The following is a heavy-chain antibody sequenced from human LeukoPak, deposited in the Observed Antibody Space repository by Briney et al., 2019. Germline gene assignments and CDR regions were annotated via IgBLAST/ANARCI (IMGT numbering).Heavy chain of an antibody. J-gene: IGHJ4*02. CDR2: ISYDGSNK. V-gene: IGHV3-30*01. D-gene: IGHD6-13*01. Sequence: PGGSLRLSCAASGFTFSSYAMHWVRQAPGKGLEWVAVISYDGSNKYYADSVKGRFTISRDNSKNTLYLQLNSLRAQHTAVYYCARGSSGSWGQGALVTVSS. CDR3: ARGSSGS. CDR1: GFTFSSYA.